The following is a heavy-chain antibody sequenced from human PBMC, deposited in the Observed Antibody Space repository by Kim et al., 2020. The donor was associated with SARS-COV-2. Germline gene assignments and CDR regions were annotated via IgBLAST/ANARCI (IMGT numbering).Heavy chain of an antibody. V-gene: IGHV4-39*01. D-gene: IGHD6-13*01. CDR3: ASYSSSWYVGFDY. CDR1: GGSISSSSYY. J-gene: IGHJ4*02. CDR2: IYYSGST. Sequence: SETLSLTCTVSGGSISSSSYYWGWIRQPPGKGLEWIGSIYYSGSTYYNPSLKSRVTISVDTSKNQFSLKLSSVTAADTAVYYCASYSSSWYVGFDYWGQGTLVTVSS.